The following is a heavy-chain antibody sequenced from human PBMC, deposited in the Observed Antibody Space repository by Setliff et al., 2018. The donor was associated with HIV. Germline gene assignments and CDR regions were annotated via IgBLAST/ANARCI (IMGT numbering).Heavy chain of an antibody. CDR2: INPGGGST. J-gene: IGHJ6*02. CDR3: ATGWGGEDPYYYGMDV. V-gene: IGHV1-46*01. Sequence: ASVKVSCKASGYPFTSYYMHWVRQAPGQGLEWMGVINPGGGSTTCAQKFQGRVTMTRDTSTSTVYMKLSSLRSQDTAMYYCATGWGGEDPYYYGMDVWGQGTTVTVSS. CDR1: GYPFTSYY. D-gene: IGHD3-16*01.